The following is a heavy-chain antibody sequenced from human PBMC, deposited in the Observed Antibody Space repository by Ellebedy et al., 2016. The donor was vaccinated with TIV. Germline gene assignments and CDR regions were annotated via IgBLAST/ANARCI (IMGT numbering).Heavy chain of an antibody. Sequence: GESLKISCAASGFTVSSNYMNWVRQAPGKGLEWVSVIYSGGSTYYADSVKGRFTISRDNSKNTLYLQMNSLRAEDTAVYYCAKPRPAGYNYYHGMEVWGQGTTVTVSS. CDR2: IYSGGST. J-gene: IGHJ6*02. CDR3: AKPRPAGYNYYHGMEV. CDR1: GFTVSSNY. V-gene: IGHV3-66*04. D-gene: IGHD1-14*01.